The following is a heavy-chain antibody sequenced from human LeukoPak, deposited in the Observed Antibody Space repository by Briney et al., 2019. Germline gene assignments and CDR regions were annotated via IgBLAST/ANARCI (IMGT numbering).Heavy chain of an antibody. CDR2: INTNTGNP. CDR1: GYIFTNYV. J-gene: IGHJ4*02. D-gene: IGHD3-22*01. Sequence: ASVKVSCKASGYIFTNYVLHWVRQAPAQGLEWMGWINTNTGNPTYAQGFTGRFVFSLDTSVSTAYLQISSLKADDTAMYYCARGDYDTHGYQTRWGQGTLVTVSS. CDR3: ARGDYDTHGYQTR. V-gene: IGHV7-4-1*02.